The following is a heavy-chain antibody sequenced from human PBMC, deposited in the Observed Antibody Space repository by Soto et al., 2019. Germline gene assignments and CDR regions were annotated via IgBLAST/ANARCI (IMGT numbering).Heavy chain of an antibody. CDR1: GGSISSGGYY. J-gene: IGHJ5*02. V-gene: IGHV4-31*03. Sequence: KSSETLSLTCTVSGGSISSGGYYWSWIRQHPGKGLEWIGYIYYSGSTYYNPSLKSRVTISVDTSKSQFSLKLSSVTAADTAVYYCARLPNYDILTGPWFDPWGQGTLVTVSS. D-gene: IGHD3-9*01. CDR3: ARLPNYDILTGPWFDP. CDR2: IYYSGST.